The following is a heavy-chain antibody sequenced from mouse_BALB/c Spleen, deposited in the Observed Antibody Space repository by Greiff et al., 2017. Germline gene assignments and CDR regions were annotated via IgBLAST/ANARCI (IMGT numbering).Heavy chain of an antibody. CDR1: GFTFTDYY. D-gene: IGHD2-14*01. CDR2: IRNKANGYTT. J-gene: IGHJ1*01. Sequence: EGQLVESGGGLVQPGGSLRLSCATSGFTFTDYYMSWVRQPPGKALEWLGFIRNKANGYTTEYSASVKGRFTISRDNSQSILYLQMNTLRAEDSATYYCARQYDGWYFDVWGAGTTVTVSS. CDR3: ARQYDGWYFDV. V-gene: IGHV7-3*02.